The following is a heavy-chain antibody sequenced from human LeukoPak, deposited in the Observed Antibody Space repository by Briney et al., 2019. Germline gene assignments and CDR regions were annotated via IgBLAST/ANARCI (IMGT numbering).Heavy chain of an antibody. CDR3: AHQSSGWRYYFDC. J-gene: IGHJ4*02. CDR2: ISSSGRTM. CDR1: GFSFSSYE. D-gene: IGHD6-19*01. V-gene: IGHV3-48*03. Sequence: GGSLRLSRAASGFSFSSYEMNWVRQAPGKGLEWVSYISSSGRTMYYADSVKGRFTISRDNAKNSLYLQMNSLRAEDTAVYYCAHQSSGWRYYFDCRGQGTLVTVSS.